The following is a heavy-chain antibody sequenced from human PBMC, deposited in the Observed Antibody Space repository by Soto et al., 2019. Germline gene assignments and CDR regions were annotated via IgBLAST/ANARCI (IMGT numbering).Heavy chain of an antibody. CDR2: IYYSGNT. J-gene: IGHJ4*02. Sequence: QVQLQESGPGLVKPSQTLSLTCTVSGGSINSGVYYWSWIRQLPGKGLEWIGYIYYSGNTYYNPSLKSRLTISVDTSKNQFSLKLSSVTAADTAVYYCARDADPPGRGYRSFDHWGQGTLVTVSS. CDR3: ARDADPPGRGYRSFDH. CDR1: GGSINSGVYY. V-gene: IGHV4-31*03. D-gene: IGHD5-18*01.